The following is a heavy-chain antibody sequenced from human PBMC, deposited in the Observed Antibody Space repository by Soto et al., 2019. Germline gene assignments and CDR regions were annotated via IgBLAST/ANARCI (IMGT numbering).Heavy chain of an antibody. CDR2: IATGGDRI. D-gene: IGHD1-1*01. CDR3: AGATVLMFDSYDAFNV. J-gene: IGHJ3*01. Sequence: EEQLVESGGDLLQPGGSLRLSCTSSGFAIDTYDMNWVRLAPGKDLEWISHIATGGDRIYYADSVKGRFTISRDNARNPLYLQMTSLRDDATALYSCAGATVLMFDSYDAFNVWGPGKLVTVSS. CDR1: GFAIDTYD. V-gene: IGHV3-48*03.